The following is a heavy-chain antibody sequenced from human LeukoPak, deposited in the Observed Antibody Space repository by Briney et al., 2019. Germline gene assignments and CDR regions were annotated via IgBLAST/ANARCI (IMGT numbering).Heavy chain of an antibody. Sequence: SVKVSCKASGGTFSSYAISWVRQAPGQGLEWMGRIIPILGIANYAQKFQGRVTITADKYTSTAYMELSSLRSEDTAVYYCARDVDHLLWFGELYHYGMDVWGQGTTVTVSS. V-gene: IGHV1-69*04. CDR2: IIPILGIA. CDR1: GGTFSSYA. D-gene: IGHD3-10*01. CDR3: ARDVDHLLWFGELYHYGMDV. J-gene: IGHJ6*02.